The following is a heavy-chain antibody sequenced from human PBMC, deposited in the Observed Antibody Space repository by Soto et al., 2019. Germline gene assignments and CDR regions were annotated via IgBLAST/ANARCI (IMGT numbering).Heavy chain of an antibody. V-gene: IGHV3-53*01. Sequence: VGSVRLSCAASWFTVSSNYMSWVRQAPGKGLEWVSVIYSGGSTYYADSVKGRFTISRDNSKNTLYLQMNSLRAEDTAVYYCARDLPYDSSGYYSDYWGQGTLVTVSS. CDR1: WFTVSSNY. J-gene: IGHJ4*02. D-gene: IGHD3-22*01. CDR2: IYSGGST. CDR3: ARDLPYDSSGYYSDY.